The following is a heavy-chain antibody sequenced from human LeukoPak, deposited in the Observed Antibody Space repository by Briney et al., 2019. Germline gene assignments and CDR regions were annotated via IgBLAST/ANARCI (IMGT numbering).Heavy chain of an antibody. CDR2: ISGSGGST. CDR1: RFTFSSYV. Sequence: PGGSLRLSCAASRFTFSSYVMSCVRQAPGKGLEWVSGISGSGGSTYYADSVKGRFTISRDNSKNTLYLQMSSLRAEDTATYYCAKGYVSHYYYGMDVWGQGTTATVSS. D-gene: IGHD5-12*01. J-gene: IGHJ6*02. V-gene: IGHV3-23*01. CDR3: AKGYVSHYYYGMDV.